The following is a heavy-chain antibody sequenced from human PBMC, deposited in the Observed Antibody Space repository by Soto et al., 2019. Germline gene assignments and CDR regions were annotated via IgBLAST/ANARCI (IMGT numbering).Heavy chain of an antibody. Sequence: PGGSLRLSCAASGFTFSSYGMHWVRQAPGKGLEWVAVISYDGSNKYYADSVKGRFTISRDNSKNTLYLQMNSLRAEDTAVYYCAKDLWQWLVSYYFDYWGQGTLVTVSS. CDR1: GFTFSSYG. D-gene: IGHD6-19*01. V-gene: IGHV3-30*18. CDR3: AKDLWQWLVSYYFDY. CDR2: ISYDGSNK. J-gene: IGHJ4*02.